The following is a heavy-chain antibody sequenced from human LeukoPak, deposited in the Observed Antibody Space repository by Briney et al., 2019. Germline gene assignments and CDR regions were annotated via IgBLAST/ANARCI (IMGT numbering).Heavy chain of an antibody. J-gene: IGHJ5*02. Sequence: SETLSLTCTVSGGSLSSYYWSWIRQPPGKGLEWIGYIYYSGSTNYNPSLKSRVTISVDTSKNQFSLKLSSVTAADTAVYYCARVAYDSSGYYYLNWFDPWGQGTLVTVSS. D-gene: IGHD3-22*01. CDR2: IYYSGST. CDR1: GGSLSSYY. V-gene: IGHV4-59*01. CDR3: ARVAYDSSGYYYLNWFDP.